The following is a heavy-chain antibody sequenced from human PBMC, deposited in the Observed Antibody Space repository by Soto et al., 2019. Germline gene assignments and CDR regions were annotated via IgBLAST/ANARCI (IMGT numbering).Heavy chain of an antibody. V-gene: IGHV3-23*01. D-gene: IGHD3-9*01. CDR3: AKSLCDILTGYYSSFWYFDL. CDR1: GFTFSSYA. J-gene: IGHJ2*01. CDR2: ISGSGGST. Sequence: EVQLLESGGGLVQPGGSLRLSCAASGFTFSSYAMSWVRQAPGKGLEWVSAISGSGGSTYYADSVKGRFTISRDNAKNAQYLQMNSLRAEDTAVYYCAKSLCDILTGYYSSFWYFDLWGRGTLVTVSS.